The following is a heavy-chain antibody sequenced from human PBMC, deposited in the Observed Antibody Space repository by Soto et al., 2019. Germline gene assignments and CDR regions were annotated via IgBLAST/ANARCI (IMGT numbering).Heavy chain of an antibody. D-gene: IGHD2-21*02. Sequence: QLQLQESGPGLVKPSETLSLTCSVSGASVTGTTYYWGWIRQSPGKGLEWIGNIYHNGRTDYNPSLKSRVAISIDASKTQFSLRLTSVPAADTAMYYCVRQVTVTRRFNWFDPWGQGTLVTVSS. CDR2: IYHNGRT. V-gene: IGHV4-39*01. CDR1: GASVTGTTYY. CDR3: VRQVTVTRRFNWFDP. J-gene: IGHJ5*02.